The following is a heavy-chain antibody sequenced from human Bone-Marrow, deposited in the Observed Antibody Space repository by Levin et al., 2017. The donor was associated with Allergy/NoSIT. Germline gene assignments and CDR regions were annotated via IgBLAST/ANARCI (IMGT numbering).Heavy chain of an antibody. CDR3: ARDLNRLQPFDY. J-gene: IGHJ4*02. CDR1: GFTFSSYA. D-gene: IGHD4-11*01. V-gene: IGHV3-30-3*01. Sequence: LSLTCAASGFTFSSYAMHWVRQAPGKGLEWVAVISYDGSNKYYADSVKGRFTISRDNSKNTLYLQMNSLRAEDTAVYYCARDLNRLQPFDYWGQGTLVTVSS. CDR2: ISYDGSNK.